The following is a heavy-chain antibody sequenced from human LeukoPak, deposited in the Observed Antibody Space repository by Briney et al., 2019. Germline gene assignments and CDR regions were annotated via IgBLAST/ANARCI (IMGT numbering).Heavy chain of an antibody. CDR1: GGSISSGDKY. D-gene: IGHD2-21*02. CDR2: IYYSGST. J-gene: IGHJ4*02. V-gene: IGHV4-30-4*01. Sequence: SETLSLTCNVSGGSISSGDKYWSWIRQPPGRGLEWIGYIYYSGSTYYNPSLKSRLTISVDTSENQFSLHLTSVTAADTAVYFCARVTRWAGLDFWGQGTLVTVSS. CDR3: ARVTRWAGLDF.